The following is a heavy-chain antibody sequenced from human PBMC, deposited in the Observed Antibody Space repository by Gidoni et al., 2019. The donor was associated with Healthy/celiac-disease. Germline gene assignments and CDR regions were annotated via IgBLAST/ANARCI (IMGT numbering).Heavy chain of an antibody. Sequence: QLQLQESGPGLVKPSETLSLTCTVSGGSISSSSYYGGWIRQPPGKGLEWIGSIYFSAVTTDQVQAEAKESGPTTYKVTSTLTKSRVTISVDTSKNQFSLKLSSVTAADTAVYYCARHPPQLGMSGYFDLWGRGTLVTVSS. CDR3: ARHPPQLGMSGYFDL. CDR2: IYFSAVTTDQVQAEAKESGPT. V-gene: IGHV4-39*01. CDR1: GGSISSSSYY. J-gene: IGHJ2*01. D-gene: IGHD7-27*01.